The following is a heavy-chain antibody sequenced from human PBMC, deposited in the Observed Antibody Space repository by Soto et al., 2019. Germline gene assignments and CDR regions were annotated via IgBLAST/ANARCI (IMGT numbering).Heavy chain of an antibody. CDR1: GFTFSSYA. J-gene: IGHJ4*02. Sequence: EVQLLESGGGLVQPGGSLRLSCAASGFTFSSYAMSWVRQAPGKGLEWVSAISGSGGSTYYADSVKGRFTISRDNSKNTLYLQMNSLRAEDTAVYYCAKGVYLDFLWFGELLGYFDYWGQGTLVTVSS. D-gene: IGHD3-10*01. V-gene: IGHV3-23*01. CDR3: AKGVYLDFLWFGELLGYFDY. CDR2: ISGSGGST.